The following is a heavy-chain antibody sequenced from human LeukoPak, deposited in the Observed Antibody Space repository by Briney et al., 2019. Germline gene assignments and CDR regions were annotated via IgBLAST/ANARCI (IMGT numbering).Heavy chain of an antibody. CDR1: GGSISSSSYY. Sequence: PSETLSLTCTVSGGSISSSSYYWGWIRQPPGKGLEWIGSIYYSGSTYYNPSLKSRVTISVDTSKNQFSLKLSSVTAADTAVYYCARGLRLFGYWGQGTLVTVSS. CDR3: ARGLRLFGY. V-gene: IGHV4-39*07. J-gene: IGHJ4*02. CDR2: IYYSGST. D-gene: IGHD3-10*01.